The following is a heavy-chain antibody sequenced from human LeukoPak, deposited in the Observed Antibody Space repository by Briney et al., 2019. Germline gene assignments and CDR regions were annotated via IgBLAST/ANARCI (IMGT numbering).Heavy chain of an antibody. CDR2: IIPIFGTA. CDR1: GYTFTSYG. Sequence: SVKVSCKASGYTFTSYGISWVRQAPGQGLEWMGGIIPIFGTANYAQKFQGRVTITADESTSTAYMELSSLRSEDTAVYYCARGRGRLLLDLDYWGQGTLVTVSS. J-gene: IGHJ4*02. V-gene: IGHV1-69*13. D-gene: IGHD3-22*01. CDR3: ARGRGRLLLDLDY.